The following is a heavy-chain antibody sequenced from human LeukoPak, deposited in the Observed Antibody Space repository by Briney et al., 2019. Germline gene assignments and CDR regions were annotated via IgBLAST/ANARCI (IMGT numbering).Heavy chain of an antibody. J-gene: IGHJ4*02. CDR3: ARAHFRRDGYNHFDY. D-gene: IGHD5-24*01. V-gene: IGHV4-31*03. CDR1: GGSISSGGYH. CDR2: IDYSGST. Sequence: SQTLSLTCTASGGSISSGGYHWSWIRQHPGKGLEYIAYIDYSGSTYYNPSLQSRVTISVDTSKNQFSLKLSSVTAADTAVYYCARAHFRRDGYNHFDYWGQGTLVTVSS.